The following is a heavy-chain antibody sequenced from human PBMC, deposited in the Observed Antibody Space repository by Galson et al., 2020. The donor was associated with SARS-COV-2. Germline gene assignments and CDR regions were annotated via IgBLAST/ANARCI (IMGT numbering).Heavy chain of an antibody. CDR2: ISGSGGST. J-gene: IGHJ4*02. Sequence: GESLKISCAASGFTFSSYAMSWVRQAPGKGLEWVSAISGSGGSTYYADSVKGRFTISRDNSKNTLYLQMNSLRAEDTAVYYCAKLVARTSKLPGSTCIAAAAHDYWGQGTLVTVSS. V-gene: IGHV3-23*01. CDR1: GFTFSSYA. D-gene: IGHD6-13*01. CDR3: AKLVARTSKLPGSTCIAAAAHDY.